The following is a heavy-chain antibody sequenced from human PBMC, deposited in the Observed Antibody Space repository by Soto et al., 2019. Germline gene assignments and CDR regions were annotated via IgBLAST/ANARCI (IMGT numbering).Heavy chain of an antibody. V-gene: IGHV3-66*01. CDR2: IYSGGST. J-gene: IGHJ5*02. D-gene: IGHD6-6*01. Sequence: EVQLVESGGGLVQPGGSLRLSCAASGFTVSSNYMSWVRQAPGKGLEWVSVIYSGGSTYYADYVKGRFTISRDNSKNTLYLQMNSLRAEDTAVYYCARDHNGIAAHGFDPWGQGTLVTVSS. CDR1: GFTVSSNY. CDR3: ARDHNGIAAHGFDP.